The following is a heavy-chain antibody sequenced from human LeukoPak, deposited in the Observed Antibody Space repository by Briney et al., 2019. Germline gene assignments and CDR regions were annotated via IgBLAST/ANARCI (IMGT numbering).Heavy chain of an antibody. V-gene: IGHV4-30-4*01. CDR1: GGSISSGDYY. Sequence: SETLSLTCTVSGGSISSGDYYWSWIRQPPGKGLEWIGYIYYSGSTYSNPSLRSRVTISVDTSKNQFSLKLSSVTAADTAVYYCARGSRDSGGYSFGYYFDYWGQGTLVTVSS. D-gene: IGHD3-22*01. CDR2: IYYSGST. J-gene: IGHJ4*02. CDR3: ARGSRDSGGYSFGYYFDY.